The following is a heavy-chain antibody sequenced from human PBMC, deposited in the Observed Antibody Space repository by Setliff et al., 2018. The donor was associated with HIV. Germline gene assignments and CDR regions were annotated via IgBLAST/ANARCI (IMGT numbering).Heavy chain of an antibody. CDR1: GGSASNSRYY. J-gene: IGHJ5*02. CDR3: ASRIYYYDESRVLREEGFVP. D-gene: IGHD3-22*01. V-gene: IGHV4-39*01. CDR2: IYHTGRT. Sequence: SETLSLTCTVSGGSASNSRYYWTWIRQPPGKGLEWTGSIYHTGRTYYNRSLESRLTISIDTSKNQLSLKLTSVTAADTAMYYCASRIYYYDESRVLREEGFVPWGQGTLVTVSS.